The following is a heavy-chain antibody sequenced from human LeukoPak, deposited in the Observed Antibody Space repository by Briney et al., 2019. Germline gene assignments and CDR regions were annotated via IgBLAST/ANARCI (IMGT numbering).Heavy chain of an antibody. CDR3: ARGTTAVDTIP. V-gene: IGHV1-2*02. Sequence: GASVKVSCKASGYIXTGYYIHWVRQAPGQGLEWMGWINSNSGDTNYAQNFQGRVTMTRDTSINTAYMELSRLRSDATAAYYCARGTTAVDTIPWGQGTLVTVSS. J-gene: IGHJ5*02. CDR1: GYIXTGYY. CDR2: INSNSGDT. D-gene: IGHD3-3*01.